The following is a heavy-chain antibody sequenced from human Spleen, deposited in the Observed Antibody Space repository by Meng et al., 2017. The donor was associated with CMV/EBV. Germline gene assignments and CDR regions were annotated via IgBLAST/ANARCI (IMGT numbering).Heavy chain of an antibody. J-gene: IGHJ4*02. CDR1: GFTFSNAW. CDR2: IKSKTDGETA. CDR3: IWNDLGDY. V-gene: IGHV3-15*01. Sequence: GRLVESGEGLIQPGGSLRLSCAGSGFTFSNAWMSWVRQAPGKGLEWVGRIKSKTDGETADYNAPVKGRFTISRDDSKNTLYLQMNSLKTEDTAIYYCIWNDLGDYWGQGTLVTVSS. D-gene: IGHD1-1*01.